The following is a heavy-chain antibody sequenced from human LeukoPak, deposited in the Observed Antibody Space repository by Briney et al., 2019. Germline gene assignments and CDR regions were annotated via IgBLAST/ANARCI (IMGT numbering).Heavy chain of an antibody. CDR2: IYYSGST. V-gene: IGHV4-59*01. D-gene: IGHD3-3*01. CDR1: GGSISSYY. J-gene: IGHJ6*02. CDR3: ARQSDYDPCYYGMDV. Sequence: SETLSLTCTVSGGSISSYYWSWIRQPPGKGLEWIGYIYYSGSTNYNPSLKSRVTISVDTSKNQFSLKLSSVTAADTAVYYCARQSDYDPCYYGMDVWGQGTTVTVSS.